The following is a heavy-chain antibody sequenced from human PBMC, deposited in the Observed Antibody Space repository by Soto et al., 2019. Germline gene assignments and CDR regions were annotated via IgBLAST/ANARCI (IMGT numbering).Heavy chain of an antibody. V-gene: IGHV1-69*01. CDR3: ARERGPEELLGHFDL. Sequence: QEQLVQSGAEVKKPGSSVKVSCKASGGIFSSYALSWVRQAPGQGLEWMGGIIPIFGTSNYAQKFQGRVTITADESTSTAYMELSSLTSEDTGVYYCARERGPEELLGHFDLWGQGTLVTVSS. J-gene: IGHJ4*02. CDR2: IIPIFGTS. D-gene: IGHD1-26*01. CDR1: GGIFSSYA.